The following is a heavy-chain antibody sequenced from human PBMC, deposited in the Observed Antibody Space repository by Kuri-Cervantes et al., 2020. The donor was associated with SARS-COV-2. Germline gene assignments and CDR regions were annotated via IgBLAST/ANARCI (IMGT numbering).Heavy chain of an antibody. D-gene: IGHD5-18*01. CDR2: IKSKVDGGTT. CDR1: GDIFTDAW. Sequence: GESLKISFAASGDIFTDAWMSWVRQAPGKGLEWVGRIKSKVDGGTTDFAAHTEGRFHISKDDSSNTVYLQMNSLRAADTAVYYCARLDGIELWLRSLYYMDVWGKGTSVTVSS. V-gene: IGHV3-15*01. CDR3: ARLDGIELWLRSLYYMDV. J-gene: IGHJ6*03.